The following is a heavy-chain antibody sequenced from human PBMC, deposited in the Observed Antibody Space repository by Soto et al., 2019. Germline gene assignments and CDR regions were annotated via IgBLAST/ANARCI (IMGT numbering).Heavy chain of an antibody. Sequence: HPGGSLRLSCAASGFTFSSYAMSWVRQAPGKGLEWVSAISGSGGSTYYADSVKGRFTISRDNSKNTLYLQMNNLRVEDTALYYCATSISVGGGGWGQGTLVTVSS. J-gene: IGHJ4*02. V-gene: IGHV3-23*01. D-gene: IGHD3-16*01. CDR3: ATSISVGGGG. CDR2: ISGSGGST. CDR1: GFTFSSYA.